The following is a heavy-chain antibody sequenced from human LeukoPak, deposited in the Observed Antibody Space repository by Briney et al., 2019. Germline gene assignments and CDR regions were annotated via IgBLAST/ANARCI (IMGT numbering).Heavy chain of an antibody. V-gene: IGHV4-34*01. J-gene: IGHJ5*02. CDR2: VNESGGT. Sequence: SETLSLTCAVYIDSFSNYHWNWLRQTPAKGMEWIGEVNESGGTNISPSLRSRVILSVDTSKNQFSLKLISVTVADTAIYYCARGQGATVPQVGKNWFDPWGQGTRVTVSS. D-gene: IGHD1-26*01. CDR3: ARGQGATVPQVGKNWFDP. CDR1: IDSFSNYH.